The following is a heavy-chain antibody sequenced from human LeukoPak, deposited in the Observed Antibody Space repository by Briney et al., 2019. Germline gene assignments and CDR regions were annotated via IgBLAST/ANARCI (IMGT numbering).Heavy chain of an antibody. D-gene: IGHD3-10*01. Sequence: ASVKVSCKASGYTFTSYGISWVRQAPGQGLEWMGWISAYNGNTNYAQKLQGRVTMTTDTSTSTAYMELRSLRSDDTAVYYCARDGLLWFGELNFDYWGQGTLVTVSS. CDR2: ISAYNGNT. J-gene: IGHJ4*02. V-gene: IGHV1-18*01. CDR1: GYTFTSYG. CDR3: ARDGLLWFGELNFDY.